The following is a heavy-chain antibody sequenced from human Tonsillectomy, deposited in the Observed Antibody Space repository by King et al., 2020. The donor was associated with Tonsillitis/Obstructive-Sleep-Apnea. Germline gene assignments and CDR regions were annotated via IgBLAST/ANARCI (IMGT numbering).Heavy chain of an antibody. J-gene: IGHJ4*02. CDR3: AKEVAWSGYFDY. V-gene: IGHV4-59*01. CDR2: SYYSGST. CDR1: GGSISSYY. D-gene: IGHD3-3*01. Sequence: HVQLQESGPVLVKPSETQSLTCTVSGGSISSYYWSWIRQPPGKGLEWIGYSYYSGSTNYNPFLKSRVTISVDTSKNQFSLKLTSVTAADTAVYYSAKEVAWSGYFDYWGQGTLVTVSS.